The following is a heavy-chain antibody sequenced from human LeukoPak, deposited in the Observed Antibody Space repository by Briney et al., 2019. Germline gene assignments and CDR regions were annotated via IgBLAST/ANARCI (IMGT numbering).Heavy chain of an antibody. J-gene: IGHJ4*02. CDR3: ARDIVVVVAAARGGFDY. CDR1: GFIFSSYS. CDR2: ISSSSSYI. D-gene: IGHD2-15*01. V-gene: IGHV3-21*01. Sequence: GGSLRLSCAASGFIFSSYSMNWVRQAPGKGLEWVSSISSSSSYIYYADSVKGRFTISRGNAKNSLYLQMNSLRAEDTAVYYCARDIVVVVAAARGGFDYWGQGTLVTVSS.